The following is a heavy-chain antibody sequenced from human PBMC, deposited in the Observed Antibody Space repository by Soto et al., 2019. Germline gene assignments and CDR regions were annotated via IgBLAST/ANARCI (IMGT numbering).Heavy chain of an antibody. CDR2: ISTSGTTI. D-gene: IGHD6-13*01. Sequence: GGSLRLSCAASEFTFSSYEMNWVRQAPGKGLEWVSHISTSGTTIYYTDSVKGRFTISRDNAKKSLYLQMNSLRAEDTAVYYCVRFGGAAAGPGDYWGRGTLVTVSS. V-gene: IGHV3-48*03. CDR3: VRFGGAAAGPGDY. J-gene: IGHJ4*02. CDR1: EFTFSSYE.